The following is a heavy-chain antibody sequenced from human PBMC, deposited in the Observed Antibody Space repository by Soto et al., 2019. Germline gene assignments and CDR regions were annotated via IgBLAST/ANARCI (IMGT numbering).Heavy chain of an antibody. CDR1: GFTFSSYA. V-gene: IGHV3-23*01. CDR2: ISGSGGST. Sequence: GGSLRLSCAASGFTFSSYAMSWVRQAPGKGLEWVSAISGSGGSTYYADSVKGRFTISRDNSKNTLYLQMNSLRAEDTAVYYCAKDPGHVTTVPPEYFWGQGTLVTVSS. D-gene: IGHD4-4*01. J-gene: IGHJ4*02. CDR3: AKDPGHVTTVPPEYF.